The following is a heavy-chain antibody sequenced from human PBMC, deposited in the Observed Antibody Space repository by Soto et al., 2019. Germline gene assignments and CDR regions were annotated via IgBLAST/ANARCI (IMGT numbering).Heavy chain of an antibody. CDR3: ASEKYAFPRAAARGMDV. CDR1: GGSISSSNW. Sequence: QVQLQESGPGLVKPSGTLSLTCAVSGGSISSSNWWSWVRQPPGKGLEWIGEIYHSGSTNYNPSLKSRVTISVDKSKNHFSLKLSSVTAADTAVYYCASEKYAFPRAAARGMDVWGQGTTVTVSS. J-gene: IGHJ6*02. CDR2: IYHSGST. V-gene: IGHV4-4*02. D-gene: IGHD6-13*01.